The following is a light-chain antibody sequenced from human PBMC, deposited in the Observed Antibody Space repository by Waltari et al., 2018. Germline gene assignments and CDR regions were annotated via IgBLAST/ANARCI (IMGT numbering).Light chain of an antibody. J-gene: IGKJ4*01. CDR1: QGITGY. CDR3: QQLKSYPLT. V-gene: IGKV1-9*01. CDR2: AAL. Sequence: DIQLTQSPSFLSASVGDRVTITCRASQGITGYVGWYQQKPGKAPKLLFYAALNLQSGVPSRFSGSGSGTEFTLTISSLQPEDFATYHCQQLKSYPLTFGGGTKVEIK.